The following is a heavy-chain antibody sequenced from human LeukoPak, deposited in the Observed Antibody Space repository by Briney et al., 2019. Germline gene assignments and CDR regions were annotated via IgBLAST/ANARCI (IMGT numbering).Heavy chain of an antibody. Sequence: GGSLRLSGAASRFTFSGYAMNWVRQAPGKGLEWLSHISSTGGTIYYADSVKGRLTVSRDNAKNSLYLQMNSLRAEDTAVYYCAKSDPYGDSLIEIWGQGALVTVSS. V-gene: IGHV3-48*03. D-gene: IGHD4-17*01. CDR3: AKSDPYGDSLIEI. J-gene: IGHJ4*02. CDR2: ISSTGGTI. CDR1: RFTFSGYA.